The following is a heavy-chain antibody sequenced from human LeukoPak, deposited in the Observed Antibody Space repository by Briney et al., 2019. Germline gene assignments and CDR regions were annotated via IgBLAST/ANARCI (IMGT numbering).Heavy chain of an antibody. CDR3: ARDPGYSSGWYGTQNWFDP. D-gene: IGHD6-19*01. CDR1: GGSISSSSYY. Sequence: SETLSLTCTVSGGSISSSSYYWGWIRQPPGKGLEWIGSIYYSGSTYYNPSLKSRVTISADTSKNQFSLKLSSVTAADTAVYYCARDPGYSSGWYGTQNWFDPWGQGTLVTVSS. J-gene: IGHJ5*02. CDR2: IYYSGST. V-gene: IGHV4-39*07.